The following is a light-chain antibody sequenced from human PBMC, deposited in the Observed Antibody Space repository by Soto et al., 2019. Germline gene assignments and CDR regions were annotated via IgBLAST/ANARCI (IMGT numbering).Light chain of an antibody. J-gene: IGKJ4*02. CDR2: EAS. CDR3: QQRSNWPPLT. V-gene: IGKV3-11*01. CDR1: QSVSSY. Sequence: EIVLTQSPATLSLSPGERATLSCRASQSVSSYLAWYQQKPGQAPRLLIYEASNRATGIPARFSGIGSGTDFTLTISSLEPEDFAVYYCQQRSNWPPLTFGGGTKVHIK.